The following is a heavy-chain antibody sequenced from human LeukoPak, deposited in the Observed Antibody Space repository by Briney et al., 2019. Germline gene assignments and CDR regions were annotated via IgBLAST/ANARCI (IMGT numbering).Heavy chain of an antibody. CDR1: GYTFTSYG. V-gene: IGHV1-18*01. D-gene: IGHD3-3*01. J-gene: IGHJ3*02. CDR2: ISAYNGNT. Sequence: SVKVSFKASGYTFTSYGISGVRQAPGRGLEWMGLISAYNGNTNYEQKLQGRVTITTDTSKRTAYMELRRLSSDATAVYYCARAVRFLEWNDAFDIWGQGTMVTVSS. CDR3: ARAVRFLEWNDAFDI.